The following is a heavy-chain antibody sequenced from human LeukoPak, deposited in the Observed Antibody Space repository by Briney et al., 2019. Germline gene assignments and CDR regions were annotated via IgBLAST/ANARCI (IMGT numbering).Heavy chain of an antibody. J-gene: IGHJ3*02. CDR1: GGSISSSSYY. CDR3: ARHEWRITNAFDI. V-gene: IGHV4-39*01. CDR2: INYSGST. Sequence: SQTLSLTCTVSGGSISSSSYYWCWIRQPPGKGLEWIGSINYSGSTYYNPSLKSRVTISVDKSKNQFSLKLSSVTAADTAVYYCARHEWRITNAFDIWGQGTMVTVSS. D-gene: IGHD1-14*01.